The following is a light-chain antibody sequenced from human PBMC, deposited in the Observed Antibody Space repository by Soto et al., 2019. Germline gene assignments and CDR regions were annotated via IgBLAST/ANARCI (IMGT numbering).Light chain of an antibody. CDR2: KAS. CDR3: QQYNRYRV. V-gene: IGKV1-5*03. J-gene: IGKJ3*01. CDR1: QSISNW. Sequence: DIQMTQSPSTLSASIGDRVTITCRASQSISNWLAWYQQKPGKAPKLLIYKASTLESGVPSRFSGSGSGTEFTLTISSLQPDDFATYYCQQYNRYRVFGPGTKVDIK.